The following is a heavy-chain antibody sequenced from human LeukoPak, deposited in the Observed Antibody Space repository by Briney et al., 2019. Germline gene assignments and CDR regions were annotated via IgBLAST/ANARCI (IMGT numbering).Heavy chain of an antibody. CDR1: GFTFDDYA. CDR3: AKEGLGTAMVRGFIDY. D-gene: IGHD5-18*01. J-gene: IGHJ4*02. Sequence: GGSLRLSCAASGFTFDDYAMHWVRQAPGKGLEWVPGISWNSGSIGYADSVKGRFTISRDNAKNSLYLQMNSLRAEDTALYYCAKEGLGTAMVRGFIDYWGQGTLVTVSS. CDR2: ISWNSGSI. V-gene: IGHV3-9*01.